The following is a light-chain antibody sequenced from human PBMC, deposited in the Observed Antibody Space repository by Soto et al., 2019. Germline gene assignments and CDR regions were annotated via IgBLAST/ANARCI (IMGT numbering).Light chain of an antibody. CDR1: STNIGNNF. CDR2: ENN. Sequence: QSVLTQPPSVSAAPGQTVSISSAGSSTNIGNNFVSWYQQLPGTAPKLLIYENNKRPSGIPDRFSGSKSGTSASLGITGLQTRDEAVYYCGTWDSSLTVWVFGGGTKLTVL. J-gene: IGLJ3*02. CDR3: GTWDSSLTVWV. V-gene: IGLV1-51*02.